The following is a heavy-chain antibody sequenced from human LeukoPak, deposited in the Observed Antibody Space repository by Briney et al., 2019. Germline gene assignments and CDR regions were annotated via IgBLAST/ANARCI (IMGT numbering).Heavy chain of an antibody. J-gene: IGHJ4*02. CDR1: RFMFDGNW. Sequence: SGGYLRLSSSGSRFMFDGNWMRWDRPGPGMGRVWVANIKEDGTEKHFVDSVKGRFTISRDNAKNLVFLQMNNVRVADTAVYFCARALMWSGELFDYWGQGTPVTVSS. CDR3: ARALMWSGELFDY. D-gene: IGHD3-10*01. V-gene: IGHV3-7*01. CDR2: IKEDGTEK.